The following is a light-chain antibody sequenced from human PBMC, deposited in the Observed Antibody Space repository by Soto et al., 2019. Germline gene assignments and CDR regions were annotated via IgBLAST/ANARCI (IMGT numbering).Light chain of an antibody. CDR3: QHYKSYSEA. CDR1: QTISSW. J-gene: IGKJ1*01. CDR2: KAS. V-gene: IGKV1-5*03. Sequence: DIKMTQSPSTLSGSVGDRVTITCRSSQTISSWLAWYQQKTGKAPKLLIYKASTLKSGVPSMFSGSGSGTEFTRTISSLQPDDFATYYCQHYKSYSEAFGQGTKVELK.